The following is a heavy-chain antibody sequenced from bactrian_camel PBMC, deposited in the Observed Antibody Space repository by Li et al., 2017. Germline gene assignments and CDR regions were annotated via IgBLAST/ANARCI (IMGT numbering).Heavy chain of an antibody. CDR2: LSSGGNT. CDR3: TPGVY. Sequence: HVQLVESGGGLVQPGGSLRLSCAASGFTFRLGYIHWVRQAPGKGLEWVATLSSGGNTFYTDSVKGRFTISADNAKNTLYLQLSSLKTEDTAMYYCTPGVYWGQGTQVTVS. J-gene: IGHJ4*01. V-gene: IGHV3S1*01. CDR1: GFTFRLGY. D-gene: IGHD5*01.